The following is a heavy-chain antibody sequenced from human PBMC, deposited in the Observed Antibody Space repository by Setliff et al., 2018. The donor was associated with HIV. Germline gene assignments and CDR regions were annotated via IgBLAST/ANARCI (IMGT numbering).Heavy chain of an antibody. D-gene: IGHD3-22*01. CDR3: TRAFPPMIPAAFDI. CDR1: GFSFSRHY. CDR2: INPSDGIP. V-gene: IGHV1-46*01. Sequence: GASVKVSCKASGFSFSRHYIHWVCQAPGQGLEWMGMINPSDGIPSYAQKFQGRVVVTRDTSRSTVYMELSSLRSEDTAVYFCTRAFPPMIPAAFDIWGLGTLVTVSS. J-gene: IGHJ3*02.